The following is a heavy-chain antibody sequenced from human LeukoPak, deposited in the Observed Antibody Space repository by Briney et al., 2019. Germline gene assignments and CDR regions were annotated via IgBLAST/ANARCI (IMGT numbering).Heavy chain of an antibody. D-gene: IGHD3-16*01. J-gene: IGHJ5*02. Sequence: GASVKVSCKASGYTFTSYDINWLRQAPGQGLEWMGWMNPNSGNTGYAQKFQGRVTMTRNTSISTAYMELSSLRSEDTAVYYCARHRLGLLRWFDPWGQGTLVTVSS. V-gene: IGHV1-8*01. CDR3: ARHRLGLLRWFDP. CDR2: MNPNSGNT. CDR1: GYTFTSYD.